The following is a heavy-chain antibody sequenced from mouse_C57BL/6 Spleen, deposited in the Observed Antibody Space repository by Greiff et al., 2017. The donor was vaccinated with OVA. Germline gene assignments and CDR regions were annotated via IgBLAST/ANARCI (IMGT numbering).Heavy chain of an antibody. D-gene: IGHD1-1*01. CDR1: GYSITSGYY. J-gene: IGHJ1*03. CDR2: ISYDGSN. V-gene: IGHV3-6*01. Sequence: VQLQQSGPGLVKPSQSLSLTCSVTGYSITSGYYWNWIRQFPGNKLEWMGYISYDGSNNYNPSLKNRISITRDTSKNQFFLKLNSVTTEDTATYYCARHYGSSNWYFDVWGTGTTVTVSS. CDR3: ARHYGSSNWYFDV.